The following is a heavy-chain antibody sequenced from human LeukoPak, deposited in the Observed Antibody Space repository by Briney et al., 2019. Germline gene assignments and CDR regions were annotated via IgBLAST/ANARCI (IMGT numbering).Heavy chain of an antibody. CDR3: ARREAFYSDGSGSYYYYYGMDV. CDR2: ISSSSSYI. D-gene: IGHD3-22*01. J-gene: IGHJ6*02. CDR1: GFTFSSYS. V-gene: IGHV3-21*01. Sequence: GGSLRLSCAASGFTFSSYSMNWVRQAPGKGLEWVSSISSSSSYIYYADSVKGRFTISRDNAKNSLYLQMNSLRAEDTAVYYCARREAFYSDGSGSYYYYYGMDVWGQGTTVSVFS.